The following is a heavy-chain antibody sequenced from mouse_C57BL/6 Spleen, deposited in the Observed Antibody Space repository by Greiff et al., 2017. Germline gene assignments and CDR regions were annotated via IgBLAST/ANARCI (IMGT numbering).Heavy chain of an antibody. J-gene: IGHJ3*01. CDR1: GFTFSSYA. Sequence: DVMLVESGGGLVKPGGSLKLSCAASGFTFSSYAMSWVRQTPEKRLEWVATISDGGSYTYYPDNVKGRFTISRDNAKNNRYLQMSHLKSEDTAMYYCARRGYYDYDEGTWFAYWGQGTLVTVSA. CDR2: ISDGGSYT. D-gene: IGHD2-4*01. V-gene: IGHV5-4*03. CDR3: ARRGYYDYDEGTWFAY.